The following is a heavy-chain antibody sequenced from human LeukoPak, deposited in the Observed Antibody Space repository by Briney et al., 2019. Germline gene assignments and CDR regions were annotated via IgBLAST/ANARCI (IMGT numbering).Heavy chain of an antibody. D-gene: IGHD3-22*01. Sequence: GSLRLSCAASGFTFSSYGMHWVRQAPGKGLEWVAVISYDGSNKYYADSVKGRFTISRDNSKNTLYLQMNSLRAEDTAVYYCAKESMIVVVPSTAFDIWGQGTMVTVSS. CDR3: AKESMIVVVPSTAFDI. CDR2: ISYDGSNK. CDR1: GFTFSSYG. J-gene: IGHJ3*02. V-gene: IGHV3-30*18.